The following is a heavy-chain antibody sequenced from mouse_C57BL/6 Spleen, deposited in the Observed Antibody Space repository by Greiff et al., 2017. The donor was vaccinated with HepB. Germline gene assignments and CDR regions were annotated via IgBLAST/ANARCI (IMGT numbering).Heavy chain of an antibody. CDR1: GYSITSGYY. J-gene: IGHJ3*01. CDR2: ISYDGSN. Sequence: DVQLQESGPGLVKPSQSLSLTCSVTGYSITSGYYWNWIRQFPGNKLEWMGYISYDGSNNYNPSFKNRISITHDTSTNQFYLKLNSVTTEDTATYDCARVDYDVLFADWGQGTLVTVSA. D-gene: IGHD2-4*01. V-gene: IGHV3-6*01. CDR3: ARVDYDVLFAD.